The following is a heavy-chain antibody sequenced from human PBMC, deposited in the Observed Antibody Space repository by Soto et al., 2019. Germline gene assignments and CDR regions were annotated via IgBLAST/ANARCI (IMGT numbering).Heavy chain of an antibody. J-gene: IGHJ2*01. CDR1: GGTFSSYA. D-gene: IGHD3-22*01. V-gene: IGHV1-69*12. Sequence: QVQLVQSGAEVKKPGSSVKVSCKASGGTFSSYAISWVRQAPGQGLEWMGGIIPIFGTANYAQKFQGRVTITADESTSTAYMELSSLRSEDTAVYYCARVTMIVPPPTYWYFDLWGRGTLVTVSS. CDR3: ARVTMIVPPPTYWYFDL. CDR2: IIPIFGTA.